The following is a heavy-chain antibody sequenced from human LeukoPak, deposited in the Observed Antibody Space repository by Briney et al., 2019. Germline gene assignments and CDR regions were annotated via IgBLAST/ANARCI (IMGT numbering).Heavy chain of an antibody. CDR2: ISDSGDST. J-gene: IGHJ4*02. D-gene: IGHD2-15*01. CDR3: AKSHSVGYGGYFDY. Sequence: QAGGSLRLSCAASGFTFSSYAMSWVRQAPGQGLEWISTISDSGDSTYYADSVKGRFTISRDNSKNTLYVQMNSLRAEDTAVYYCAKSHSVGYGGYFDYWGQGTLVTVSS. V-gene: IGHV3-23*01. CDR1: GFTFSSYA.